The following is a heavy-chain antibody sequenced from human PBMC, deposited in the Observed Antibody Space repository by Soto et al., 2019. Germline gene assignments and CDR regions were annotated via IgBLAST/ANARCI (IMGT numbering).Heavy chain of an antibody. J-gene: IGHJ6*02. CDR3: ARRQNFDYYYYGMDV. CDR1: GGTFSSYT. Sequence: QVQLVQSGAEVKKPGSSVKVSCKASGGTFSSYTISWVRQAPGQGLEWMGRIIPSLGIANYAQKFQGRVTITADKSTSTAYMELSSVRSEDTAVYYCARRQNFDYYYYGMDVWGQGTTVTVSS. V-gene: IGHV1-69*02. CDR2: IIPSLGIA.